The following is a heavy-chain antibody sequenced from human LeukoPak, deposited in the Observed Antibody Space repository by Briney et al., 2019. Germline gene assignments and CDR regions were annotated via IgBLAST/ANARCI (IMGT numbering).Heavy chain of an antibody. CDR2: ISDSDSYK. D-gene: IGHD2-15*01. J-gene: IGHJ6*02. CDR1: GFTFSSYS. CDR3: ARTCSGGSCNTYYYYYAMDV. Sequence: GGSLRLSCAASGFTFSSYSMNWVRQAPGKGLEWVSSISDSDSYKYYADSVRGRFTISRDNAKNSLYLQMNSLRAEDTAVYYCARTCSGGSCNTYYYYYAMDVWGQGTTVTVSS. V-gene: IGHV3-21*01.